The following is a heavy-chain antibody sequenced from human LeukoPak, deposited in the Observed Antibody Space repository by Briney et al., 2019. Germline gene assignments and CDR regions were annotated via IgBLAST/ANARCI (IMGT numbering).Heavy chain of an antibody. Sequence: GGSLRLSCAASGFTFSSYAMSWVRQAPGKGLEWVSAISGSGGSTYYADSVKGRFTISRDNSKNTLYLQMNSLRAEDTAVYYCAIRRSGYSSSWNFDYWGQGTLVTVSS. CDR2: ISGSGGST. J-gene: IGHJ4*02. CDR1: GFTFSSYA. D-gene: IGHD6-13*01. V-gene: IGHV3-23*01. CDR3: AIRRSGYSSSWNFDY.